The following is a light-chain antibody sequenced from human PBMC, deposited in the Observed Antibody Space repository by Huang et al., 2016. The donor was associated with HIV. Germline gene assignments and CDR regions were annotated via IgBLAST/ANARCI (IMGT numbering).Light chain of an antibody. V-gene: IGKV3-11*01. CDR3: QQRSNWPPIT. CDR2: DAS. J-gene: IGKJ3*01. CDR1: QSVSNY. Sequence: EIVLTQSPATLSLSPGERATLSCRARQSVSNYLAWYQQKPGLAPRLPIYDASNRATGSPARFSVSGSGTDFTLTISSLEPEDFAIYYCQQRSNWPPITFGPGTKVDIK.